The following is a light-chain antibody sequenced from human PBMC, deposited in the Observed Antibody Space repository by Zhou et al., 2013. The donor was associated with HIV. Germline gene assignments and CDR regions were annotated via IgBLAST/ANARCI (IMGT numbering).Light chain of an antibody. Sequence: QSALTQPASVSGSPGQSITISCTGTSSDVAGYNYVSWYQQHPGKAPKLMIYDVSNRPSGVSNRFSGSKSGNTASLTISGLQAEDEADYYCGSYAGSSIWIFGGGTKLTVL. J-gene: IGLJ2*01. CDR1: SSDVAGYNY. CDR2: DVS. V-gene: IGLV2-14*01. CDR3: GSYAGSSIWI.